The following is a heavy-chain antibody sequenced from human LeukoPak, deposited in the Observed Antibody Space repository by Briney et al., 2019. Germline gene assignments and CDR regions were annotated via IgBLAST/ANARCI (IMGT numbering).Heavy chain of an antibody. CDR1: GYTFTGYY. J-gene: IGHJ4*02. Sequence: ASVKVSCKASGYTFTGYYMHWVRQAPGQGLEWMGWINPNSGDTYYQGRVTMTRDTSISTAYMELSRLRSDDTAVYYCAKDGGRGYTYGLYYFDYWGQGTLVTVSS. D-gene: IGHD5-18*01. CDR3: AKDGGRGYTYGLYYFDY. V-gene: IGHV1-2*02. CDR2: INPNSGDT.